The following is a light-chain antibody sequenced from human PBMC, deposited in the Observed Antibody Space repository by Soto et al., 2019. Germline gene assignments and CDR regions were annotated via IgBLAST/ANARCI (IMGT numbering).Light chain of an antibody. Sequence: QSALTQPASVSAAPGQSITISCTGTSSDIGDYNYVSWYQQRPGEAPKLILYEVENRPSGISDRFSGSKSGNTASLTISGLRTEDEADYYCSSYTSTVTLFVFGGGTKLTVL. J-gene: IGLJ2*01. CDR3: SSYTSTVTLFV. V-gene: IGLV2-14*03. CDR2: EVE. CDR1: SSDIGDYNY.